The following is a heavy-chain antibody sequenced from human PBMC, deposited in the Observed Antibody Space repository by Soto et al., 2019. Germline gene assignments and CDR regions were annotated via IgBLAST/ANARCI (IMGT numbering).Heavy chain of an antibody. CDR3: ARSGEHPFDF. CDR2: ISPLKGNT. CDR1: GYTFTNYV. V-gene: IGHV1-18*01. D-gene: IGHD6-25*01. Sequence: GASVKVSCKASGYTFTNYVIHWVRQAPGQGLEWMGWISPLKGNTKYAQKVQGRVSVTTHTSTNTVYMELSGLRYDDTALYYCARSGEHPFDFWGQGTLVTVSS. J-gene: IGHJ4*02.